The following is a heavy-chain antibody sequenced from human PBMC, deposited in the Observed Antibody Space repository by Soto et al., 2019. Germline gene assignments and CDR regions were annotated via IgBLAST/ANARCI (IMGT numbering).Heavy chain of an antibody. Sequence: LRLSCAASGFTFSSYGMHWVRQAPGKGLEWVAVIWYDGSNKYYADSVKGRFTISRDNSKNTLYLQMNSLRAEDTAVYYCAREEYCSGGSCHTWLDPWGQGTLVTVSS. CDR3: AREEYCSGGSCHTWLDP. D-gene: IGHD2-15*01. CDR2: IWYDGSNK. J-gene: IGHJ5*02. CDR1: GFTFSSYG. V-gene: IGHV3-33*01.